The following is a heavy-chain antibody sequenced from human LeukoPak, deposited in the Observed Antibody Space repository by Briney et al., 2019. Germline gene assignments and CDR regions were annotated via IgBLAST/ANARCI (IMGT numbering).Heavy chain of an antibody. CDR1: GFPLSSYS. Sequence: PGGSLRLSCAASGFPLSSYSINWVRQAPGKGLEWVSYISSSGSAIYYVDSVKGRFTVSRDKAKNSVFLQMNSPRAEDAAVYYCVRVKGSYFDYWGQGALVTVSS. J-gene: IGHJ4*02. V-gene: IGHV3-48*01. CDR3: VRVKGSYFDY. CDR2: ISSSGSAI. D-gene: IGHD2-15*01.